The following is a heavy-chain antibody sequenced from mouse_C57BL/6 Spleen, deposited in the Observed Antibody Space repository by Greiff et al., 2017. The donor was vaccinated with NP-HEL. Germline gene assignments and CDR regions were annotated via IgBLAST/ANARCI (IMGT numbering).Heavy chain of an antibody. Sequence: QVQLQQPGAELVRPGSSVKLSCKASGYTFTSYWMHWVKQRPIQGLEWIGNIDPSDSETHYNQKFKDKATLTVDKSSSTAYMQLSSLTSEDSAVYYCARGHYGSSYSPWVYWGQGTSVTVSS. J-gene: IGHJ4*01. CDR2: IDPSDSET. D-gene: IGHD1-1*01. V-gene: IGHV1-52*01. CDR1: GYTFTSYW. CDR3: ARGHYGSSYSPWVY.